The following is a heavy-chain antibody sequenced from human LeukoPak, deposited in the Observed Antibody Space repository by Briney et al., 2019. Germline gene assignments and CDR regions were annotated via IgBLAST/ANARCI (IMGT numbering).Heavy chain of an antibody. D-gene: IGHD6-19*01. CDR3: ASYPAGIAVAALDY. CDR2: ISAYNGNT. J-gene: IGHJ4*02. V-gene: IGHV1-18*01. Sequence: GASVKVSCKASGYTFTSYGISWVRQAPGQGLEWMGWISAYNGNTNYAQKLQGRVTMTTDTSTSTAYMELRSLRSDDTAVYYCASYPAGIAVAALDYWGQGTLVTVSS. CDR1: GYTFTSYG.